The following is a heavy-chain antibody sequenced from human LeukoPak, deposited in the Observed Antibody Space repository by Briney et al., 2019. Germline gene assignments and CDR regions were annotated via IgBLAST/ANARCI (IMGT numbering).Heavy chain of an antibody. Sequence: SETLSLACTVSGGSIGSYYWSWIRQPPGKGLEWIGYIYYSGSTNYNPSLKSRLTISVDRSKNQFSLKLSSVTAADTAVYYCARNAEYFQYWGQGTLVTVSS. V-gene: IGHV4-59*01. CDR1: GGSIGSYY. CDR3: ARNAEYFQY. J-gene: IGHJ1*01. CDR2: IYYSGST.